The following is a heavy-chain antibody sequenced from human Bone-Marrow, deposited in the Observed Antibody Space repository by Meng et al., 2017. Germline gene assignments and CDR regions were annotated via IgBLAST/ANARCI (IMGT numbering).Heavy chain of an antibody. J-gene: IGHJ1*01. V-gene: IGHV4-31*03. CDR3: ARGPLSAAGTMGYFQH. Sequence: QVKLPESGPGLVRPCQTLSLTCTVSGGSISSGGYYWSWIRQHPGKGLEWIGYIYYSGSTYYNPSLKSRVTISVDTSKNQFSLKLSSVTAADTAVYYCARGPLSAAGTMGYFQHWGQGTLVTVSS. CDR2: IYYSGST. D-gene: IGHD6-13*01. CDR1: GGSISSGGYY.